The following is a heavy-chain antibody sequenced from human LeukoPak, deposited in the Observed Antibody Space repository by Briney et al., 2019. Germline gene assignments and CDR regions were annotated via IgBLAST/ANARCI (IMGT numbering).Heavy chain of an antibody. Sequence: GRSLRLSCAASGFIFSSKWMHWVRQAPGEGLMWVSRINTDGRATSYADSVKGRFTISRDNAENTLYLQMNRLRAEDTAVYFCTRSNGDAFYFDFWGQETLVTISS. CDR2: INTDGRAT. V-gene: IGHV3-74*01. CDR1: GFIFSSKW. CDR3: TRSNGDAFYFDF. D-gene: IGHD2-8*01. J-gene: IGHJ4*02.